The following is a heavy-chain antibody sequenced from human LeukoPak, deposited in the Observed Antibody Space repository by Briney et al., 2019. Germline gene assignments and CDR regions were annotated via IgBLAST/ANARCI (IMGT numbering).Heavy chain of an antibody. CDR3: AKDAMNSPV. V-gene: IGHV3-23*01. CDR1: GLTLSSYA. CDR2: ISGSDGRT. J-gene: IGHJ6*04. Sequence: GGSLRLSCAASGLTLSSYAMSWVRQAPGRGLEWVSAISGSDGRTDYADSVRGRFAMSRDNSENTLQLQMNSLRPEDTALYYCAKDAMNSPVWGKGTTVTVSS. D-gene: IGHD2-2*01.